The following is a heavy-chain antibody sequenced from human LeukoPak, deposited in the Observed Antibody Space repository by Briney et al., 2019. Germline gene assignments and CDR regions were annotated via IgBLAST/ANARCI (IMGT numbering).Heavy chain of an antibody. V-gene: IGHV4-39*01. CDR1: GGSISSSTYY. CDR3: ARHLVRRVIIKPNFDY. D-gene: IGHD3-10*01. Sequence: PSETLSLTCTVSGGSISSSTYYWGWIRQPPGKGLDWIGSISYSGSTFYNPSLKSRFTISVDTSKNQFSLKLRSVTAADTAVHYCARHLVRRVIIKPNFDYWGQGTLVTVSS. J-gene: IGHJ4*02. CDR2: ISYSGST.